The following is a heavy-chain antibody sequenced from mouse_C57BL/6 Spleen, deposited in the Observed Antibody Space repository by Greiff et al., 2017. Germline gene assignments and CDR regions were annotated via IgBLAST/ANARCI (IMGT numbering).Heavy chain of an antibody. J-gene: IGHJ4*01. Sequence: QVQLQQPGAELVKPGASVKLSCKASGYTFTSYWMHWVKQRPGQGLEWIGMIHPNSGSTNYNEKFKSKATLTVDKSSSTAYMQLSSLTSEDSAVYYCARDDYDDGYAMDYWGQGTSVTVSS. CDR1: GYTFTSYW. V-gene: IGHV1-64*01. CDR3: ARDDYDDGYAMDY. D-gene: IGHD2-4*01. CDR2: IHPNSGST.